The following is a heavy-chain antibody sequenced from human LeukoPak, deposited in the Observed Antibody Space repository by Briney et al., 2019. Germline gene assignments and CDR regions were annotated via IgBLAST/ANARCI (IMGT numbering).Heavy chain of an antibody. V-gene: IGHV4-4*07. CDR3: ARGQYHLLYWYFDL. D-gene: IGHD2-2*01. Sequence: SETLSLTCTVSGGSISSYYWSWIRQPAGKGLEWIGRIYSRGRTNYHPSLKSRVTTPVDTSKNHFSLKLRSVTAADTAVYYCARGQYHLLYWYFDLWGRGTLVPVSS. CDR2: IYSRGRT. CDR1: GGSISSYY. J-gene: IGHJ2*01.